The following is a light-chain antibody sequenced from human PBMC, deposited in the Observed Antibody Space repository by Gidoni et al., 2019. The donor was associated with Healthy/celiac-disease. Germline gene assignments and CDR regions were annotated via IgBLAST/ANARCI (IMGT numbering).Light chain of an antibody. CDR1: QSVLYSSNNKNY. CDR3: QQYYSTPLT. J-gene: IGKJ3*01. CDR2: WAS. V-gene: IGKV4-1*01. Sequence: DIVMTQSPDSLAVALGDRATINCKSSQSVLYSSNNKNYLAWYQQKPGQPPKLLIYWASTRESGVPARFSGRGSGTDLTLTISSLKAEDVAVYYCQQYYSTPLTFGPGTKVDIK.